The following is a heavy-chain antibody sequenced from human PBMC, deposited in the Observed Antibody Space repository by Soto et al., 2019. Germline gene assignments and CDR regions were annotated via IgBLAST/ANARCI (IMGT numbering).Heavy chain of an antibody. CDR3: ASETGDDYYDSSGPYYYYGMDV. J-gene: IGHJ6*02. CDR1: GGSISGSY. D-gene: IGHD3-22*01. Sequence: KPWETLSLTCSVSGGSISGSYWSWIRQSPGKGLEWLGYVYYTGSTNYSPSLRSRVSISVDTSKNEFSLRLSSVTAADTAVYYCASETGDDYYDSSGPYYYYGMDVWGQGTTVTVSS. V-gene: IGHV4-59*01. CDR2: VYYTGST.